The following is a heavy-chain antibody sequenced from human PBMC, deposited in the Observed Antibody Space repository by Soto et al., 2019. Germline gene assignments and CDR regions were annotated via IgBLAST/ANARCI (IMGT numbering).Heavy chain of an antibody. J-gene: IGHJ6*02. Sequence: GASVKVSCKASGYTFTGYYMHWVRQAPGQGLEWMGWINPNSGGTNYAQKFQGWVTMTRDTSISTAYMELSRLRSDDTAVYYCAREGVAAVSYYYGMDVWGQGTTVTVSS. CDR1: GYTFTGYY. V-gene: IGHV1-2*04. CDR3: AREGVAAVSYYYGMDV. D-gene: IGHD6-13*01. CDR2: INPNSGGT.